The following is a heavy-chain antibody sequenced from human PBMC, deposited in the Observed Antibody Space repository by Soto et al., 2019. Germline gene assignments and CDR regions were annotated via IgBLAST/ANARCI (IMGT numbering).Heavy chain of an antibody. D-gene: IGHD3-22*01. CDR2: ISYDGSNK. V-gene: IGHV3-30-3*01. CDR3: ASGGAKTYYYDRETWGYFDY. CDR1: GFTFSSYA. Sequence: QVQLVESGGGVVQPGRSLRLSCAASGFTFSSYAMHWVRQAPGKGLEWVAVISYDGSNKYYADSVKGRFTISRDNSKNTLYLQMNSLRAEDTAVYYCASGGAKTYYYDRETWGYFDYWGQGTLVTVSS. J-gene: IGHJ4*02.